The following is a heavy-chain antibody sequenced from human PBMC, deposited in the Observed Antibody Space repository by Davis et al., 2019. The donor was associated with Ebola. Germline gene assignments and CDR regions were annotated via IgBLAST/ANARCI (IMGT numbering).Heavy chain of an antibody. CDR3: ARGTLEDIVLMVYALDFDY. D-gene: IGHD2-8*01. J-gene: IGHJ4*02. CDR1: GGTFSSYA. CDR2: IIPIFGTA. Sequence: SVKVSCKASGGTFSSYAINWVRQAPGQGLEWMGGIIPIFGTANYAQKFQGRVTITADESTSTAYMELSSLRSEDTAVYYCARGTLEDIVLMVYALDFDYWGQGTLVTVSS. V-gene: IGHV1-69*13.